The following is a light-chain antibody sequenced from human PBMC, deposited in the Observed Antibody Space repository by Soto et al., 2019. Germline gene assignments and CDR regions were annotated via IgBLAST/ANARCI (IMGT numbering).Light chain of an antibody. Sequence: DVVLTQTPLSSPVTPGEPASISCRSSQSLLHSNGYNYLDWYLQKPGQSPQLLIYLGSNRSSGVPDRFSGSGSGTDFTLKISRVEAEDVGVYYCMQALQTPRTFGQGTKLEIK. V-gene: IGKV2-28*01. CDR2: LGS. J-gene: IGKJ2*01. CDR1: QSLLHSNGYNY. CDR3: MQALQTPRT.